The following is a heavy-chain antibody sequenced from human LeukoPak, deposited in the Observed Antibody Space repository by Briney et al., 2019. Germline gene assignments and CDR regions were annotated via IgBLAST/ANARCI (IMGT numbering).Heavy chain of an antibody. V-gene: IGHV1-58*02. CDR3: AGGNHYDFSSGDGYFDY. D-gene: IGHD3-3*01. CDR1: GFTFTSSA. Sequence: SVKVSCKASGFTFTSSAMQWVRQARGQRLEWIGWIVVGSGNTNYAQKFQERVTITRDMSTSTAYMELSSLRSEDTAVYYCAGGNHYDFSSGDGYFDYWGQGTLVTVSS. J-gene: IGHJ4*02. CDR2: IVVGSGNT.